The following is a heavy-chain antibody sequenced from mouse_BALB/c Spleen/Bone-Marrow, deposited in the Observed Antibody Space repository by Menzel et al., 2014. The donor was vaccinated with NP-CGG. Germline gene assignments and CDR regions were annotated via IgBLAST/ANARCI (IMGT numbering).Heavy chain of an antibody. CDR1: GFTFTDYY. CDR2: IRNRANGYTT. J-gene: IGHJ1*01. Sequence: EVKVVESGGGLVQPGGSLRLSCATSGFTFTDYYMSWVRQPPGEALEWLGFIRNRANGYTTEHSASVKGRFTISRDNSQSILYLQMNTLRAEDSATYYCAREIINDYHWYFDVWGAGTTVTVSS. V-gene: IGHV7-3*02. D-gene: IGHD2-4*01. CDR3: AREIINDYHWYFDV.